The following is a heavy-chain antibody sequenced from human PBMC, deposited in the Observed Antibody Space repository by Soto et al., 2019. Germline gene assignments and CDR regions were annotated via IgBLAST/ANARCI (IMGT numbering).Heavy chain of an antibody. CDR1: GFTFTNAW. V-gene: IGHV3-15*07. CDR2: IKSNADGGTT. CDR3: ATLHWFDP. Sequence: GGSLRLFCAASGFTFTNAWMNWVRQAPGKGLEWVGRIKSNADGGTTDYAAPVKGKFTISRDDSKNTLYLHMNSLKTEDTAVYYCATLHWFDPWGQGTLVTVSS. J-gene: IGHJ5*02.